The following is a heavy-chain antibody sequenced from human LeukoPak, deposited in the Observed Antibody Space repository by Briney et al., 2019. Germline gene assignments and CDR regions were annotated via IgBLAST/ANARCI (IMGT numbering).Heavy chain of an antibody. D-gene: IGHD5-18*01. CDR2: MNPNSGNT. CDR3: ARDKIVDTAMVTSYYYYMDV. J-gene: IGHJ6*03. Sequence: GASVKVSCKASGYTFTSYDINWVRQATGQGLEWMGWMNPNSGNTGYAQKFQGRVTITRNTSISTAYMELSSLRSEDTAVYYCARDKIVDTAMVTSYYYYMDVWGKGTTVTVSS. V-gene: IGHV1-8*03. CDR1: GYTFTSYD.